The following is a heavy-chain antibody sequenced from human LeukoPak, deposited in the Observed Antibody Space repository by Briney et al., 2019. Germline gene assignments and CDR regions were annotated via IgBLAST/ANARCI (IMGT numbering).Heavy chain of an antibody. CDR1: GYTLTELS. CDR3: ATPRPQVYYDILTGYSY. V-gene: IGHV1-24*01. J-gene: IGHJ4*02. Sequence: ASVKVSFKVSGYTLTELSMHWVRQAPGKGLEWMGGFDPEDGETIYAQKFQGRVTMTEDTSTDTAYMELSSLRSEDTAVYYCATPRPQVYYDILTGYSYWGQGTLVTVSS. CDR2: FDPEDGET. D-gene: IGHD3-9*01.